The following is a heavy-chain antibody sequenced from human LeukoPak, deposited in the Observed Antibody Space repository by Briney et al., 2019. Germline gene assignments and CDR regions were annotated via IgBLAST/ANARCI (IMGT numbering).Heavy chain of an antibody. V-gene: IGHV3-23*01. D-gene: IGHD6-6*01. Sequence: GGSLRLSCAASGFTFSSYAMSWVRQAPGKRLEWVSALSGSGGDTFYADSVKGRFTISRDNSKNTLYLQLSSLRPDDTAVYYCAKGASSSSSIFDFWGPGTLVTVSS. CDR1: GFTFSSYA. J-gene: IGHJ4*02. CDR2: LSGSGGDT. CDR3: AKGASSSSSIFDF.